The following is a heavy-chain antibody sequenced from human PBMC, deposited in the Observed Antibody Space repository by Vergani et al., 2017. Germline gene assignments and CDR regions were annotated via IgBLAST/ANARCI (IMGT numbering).Heavy chain of an antibody. CDR2: IYYSGST. D-gene: IGHD2-2*01. J-gene: IGHJ4*02. CDR3: AREAVDQVHFDY. CDR1: GGSISSHY. Sequence: QVQLQESGPGLVKPSETLSLTCTVSGGSISSHYWSWIRQPPGKGLEWIGYIYYSGSTNYNPSLKSRVTISVDTSKNQFSLKLSSVTAADTAVYYCAREAVDQVHFDYWGQGTLVTVSS. V-gene: IGHV4-59*11.